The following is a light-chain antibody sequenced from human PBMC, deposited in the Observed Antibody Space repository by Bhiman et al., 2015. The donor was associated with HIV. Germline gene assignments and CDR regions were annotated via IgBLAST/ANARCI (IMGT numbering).Light chain of an antibody. V-gene: IGLV1-40*01. J-gene: IGLJ3*02. CDR1: RSNIGAGYD. CDR2: GKT. Sequence: QSVLTQPPSVSGAPGQRVTISCAGTRSNIGAGYDVHWYQHLPGTAPKLLIYGKTNRPSGVPDRFSGSQSGTSASLAISGLRAEDEADYYCQSYDNRLTAWVFGGGTKLTVL. CDR3: QSYDNRLTAWV.